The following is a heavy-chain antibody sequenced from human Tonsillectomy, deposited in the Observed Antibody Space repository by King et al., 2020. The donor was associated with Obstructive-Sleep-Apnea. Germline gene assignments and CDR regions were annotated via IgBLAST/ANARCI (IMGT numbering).Heavy chain of an antibody. Sequence: VQLVESGGGLVQPGGSLRLSCSASGFTFSSYAMHLVRQAPGKGMEYVSAISWNGGSTYYADSVKGSFTISRDNSKNTPYLQMSSLRAEDTAVYYCVIAYCGGDCYSNGMDVWGQGTTVTVSS. D-gene: IGHD2-21*02. CDR2: ISWNGGST. CDR1: GFTFSSYA. CDR3: VIAYCGGDCYSNGMDV. J-gene: IGHJ6*02. V-gene: IGHV3-64D*09.